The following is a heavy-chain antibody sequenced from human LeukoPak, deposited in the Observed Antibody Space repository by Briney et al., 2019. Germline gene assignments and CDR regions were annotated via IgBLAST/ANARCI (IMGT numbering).Heavy chain of an antibody. CDR2: ISWNSGSI. CDR1: GFTFDDYA. CDR3: AKVSGSSWFLVDY. V-gene: IGHV3-9*01. Sequence: PGGSLRLSCAASGFTFDDYAMHWVRQAPGKGLEWVSGISWNSGSIGYADSVKGRFTISRDNAKNSLYLQMNSLRAEDTAVYYCAKVSGSSWFLVDYWGQGTLVTVSS. J-gene: IGHJ4*02. D-gene: IGHD6-13*01.